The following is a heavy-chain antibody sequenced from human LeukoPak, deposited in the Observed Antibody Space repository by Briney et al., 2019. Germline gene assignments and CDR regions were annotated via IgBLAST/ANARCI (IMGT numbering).Heavy chain of an antibody. D-gene: IGHD5-18*01. CDR1: GFTFSSYS. J-gene: IGHJ4*02. CDR2: ISSSSSYI. V-gene: IGHV3-21*01. Sequence: GGSLRLSCAASGFTFSSYSMNWVRQAPGKGLEWVSSISSSSSYIYYADSVKGRFTISRDNAKNSLYLQMNSLRAEDTAVYYCARDGGYSYGFDYWGRGTLVTVSS. CDR3: ARDGGYSYGFDY.